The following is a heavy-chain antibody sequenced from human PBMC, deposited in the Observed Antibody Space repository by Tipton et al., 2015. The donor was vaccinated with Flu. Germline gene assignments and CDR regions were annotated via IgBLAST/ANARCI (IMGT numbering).Heavy chain of an antibody. V-gene: IGHV5-51*01. D-gene: IGHD5-12*01. Sequence: MQLVQSGADVKKPGESLKISCKGSGYSFSTHWIAWVRQMPGKGLEWMGIIYPGDSDTKYSPSFQGQVTISADESISTTYLQWNSLKASDTAMYYCAKSGKGNYNYGMDVWGQGTTVTVSS. J-gene: IGHJ6*02. CDR2: IYPGDSDT. CDR1: GYSFSTHW. CDR3: AKSGKGNYNYGMDV.